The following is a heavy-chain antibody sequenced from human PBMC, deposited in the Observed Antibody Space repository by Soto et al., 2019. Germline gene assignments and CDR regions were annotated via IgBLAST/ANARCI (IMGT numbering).Heavy chain of an antibody. Sequence: QVQLVESGGGVVQPGRSLSLSCEASGFMFGTSGMHWVRQAPGKGLEWVSGIWLDGSERYYSDSVKGRFTISRDNSQNPLFLQMNSLRVEDTAVYFCARDASGTTSFLASWGQGTLVTVSS. V-gene: IGHV3-33*01. CDR1: GFMFGTSG. CDR2: IWLDGSER. J-gene: IGHJ5*01. CDR3: ARDASGTTSFLAS. D-gene: IGHD1-1*01.